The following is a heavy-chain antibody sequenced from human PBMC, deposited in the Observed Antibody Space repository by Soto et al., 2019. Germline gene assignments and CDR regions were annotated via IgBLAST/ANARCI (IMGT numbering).Heavy chain of an antibody. Sequence: ASVKVSCKASGYTFTNYGISWVRQAPGQGLEWMGWINVYNGNTKYAQKVQGRVTMTTDTSTSTAYMELRSLRSDDTAVFYCATINTVAVYYYGMDVWVQGTTVTVSS. CDR1: GYTFTNYG. D-gene: IGHD6-19*01. CDR2: INVYNGNT. J-gene: IGHJ6*02. V-gene: IGHV1-18*01. CDR3: ATINTVAVYYYGMDV.